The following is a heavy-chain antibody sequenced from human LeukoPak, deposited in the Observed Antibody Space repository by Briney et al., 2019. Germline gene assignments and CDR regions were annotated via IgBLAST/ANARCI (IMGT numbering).Heavy chain of an antibody. D-gene: IGHD2-2*01. Sequence: ASVKVSCKASGYTFTGYYMHWVRQAPGQGLEWMGWINPNSGGTNYAQKFQGRVTMTRDTSISTAYMELSRLRSDATAVHYCARGYCSSTSCNDAFDIWGQGTMVIVSS. CDR1: GYTFTGYY. CDR2: INPNSGGT. V-gene: IGHV1-2*02. CDR3: ARGYCSSTSCNDAFDI. J-gene: IGHJ3*02.